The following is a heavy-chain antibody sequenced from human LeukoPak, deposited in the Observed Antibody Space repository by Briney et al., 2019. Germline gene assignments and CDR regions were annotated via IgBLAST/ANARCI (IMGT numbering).Heavy chain of an antibody. Sequence: SETLSLTCAVSGGSFTTYYWSWIRQPAGRGLEWIGHIDSSGTTNYNPSLKSRVTMSTDPSKNQFSLKLSSVTAADTAIYYCARDAKYYYGSRTFFFYEHWGQGTLLTVSS. CDR1: GGSFTTYY. CDR3: ARDAKYYYGSRTFFFYEH. V-gene: IGHV4-4*07. CDR2: IDSSGTT. J-gene: IGHJ4*02. D-gene: IGHD3-10*01.